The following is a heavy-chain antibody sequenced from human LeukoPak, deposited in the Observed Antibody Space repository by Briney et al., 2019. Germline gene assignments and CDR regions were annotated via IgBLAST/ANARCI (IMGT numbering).Heavy chain of an antibody. D-gene: IGHD3-3*01. Sequence: ASVKVSCKASGYTFTGYYMHWVRQAPGQGLEWMGWINPNSGGTNYAQEFQGRVTMTRDTSISTAYMELSRLRSDDTAVYYCASGSITIFGVSTWFDPWGQGTLVTVSS. CDR1: GYTFTGYY. CDR3: ASGSITIFGVSTWFDP. CDR2: INPNSGGT. V-gene: IGHV1-2*02. J-gene: IGHJ5*02.